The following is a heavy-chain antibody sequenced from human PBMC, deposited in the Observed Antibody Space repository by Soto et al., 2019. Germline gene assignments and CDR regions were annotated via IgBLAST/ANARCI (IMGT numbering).Heavy chain of an antibody. CDR1: GGSFSGYY. D-gene: IGHD4-17*01. CDR3: ARGGQLKTPLTTLNY. Sequence: QVQLQQWGAGLLKPSETLSLTCAVYGGSFSGYYWSWIRQPPGKGLEWIGEINHSGSTNYNPSLKSRVTISVDTSKNQFSLKLTSGTAADTAVYYCARGGQLKTPLTTLNYWGQGTLVTVSS. J-gene: IGHJ4*02. V-gene: IGHV4-34*01. CDR2: INHSGST.